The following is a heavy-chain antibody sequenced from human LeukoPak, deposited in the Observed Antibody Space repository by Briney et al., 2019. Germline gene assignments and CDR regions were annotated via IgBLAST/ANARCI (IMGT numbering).Heavy chain of an antibody. J-gene: IGHJ3*02. D-gene: IGHD5-12*01. V-gene: IGHV4-59*01. CDR3: ARDSEVDIVGAFDI. CDR2: IYYSGST. CDR1: GGSISSYY. Sequence: PSETQSLTCTVSGGSISSYYWSWIRQPPGKGLEWIGYIYYSGSTNYNPSLKSRVTISVDTSKNQFSLKLSSVTAADTAVYYCARDSEVDIVGAFDIWGQGTMVTVSS.